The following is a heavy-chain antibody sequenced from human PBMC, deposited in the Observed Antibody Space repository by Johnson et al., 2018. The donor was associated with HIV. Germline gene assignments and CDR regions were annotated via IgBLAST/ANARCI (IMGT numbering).Heavy chain of an antibody. J-gene: IGHJ3*02. Sequence: EQLVESGGGSVKSGGSLRVSCAASGFTFSSYAMHWVRQAPGKGLEWVSYISSSGSTIYYADSVKGRFTISRDNSKNTLYLQMNSLRAEDTAVYYCARSPRAAEGAFDIWGQGTMVTVSS. CDR2: ISSSGSTI. CDR1: GFTFSSYA. V-gene: IGHV3-48*01. CDR3: ARSPRAAEGAFDI. D-gene: IGHD6-13*01.